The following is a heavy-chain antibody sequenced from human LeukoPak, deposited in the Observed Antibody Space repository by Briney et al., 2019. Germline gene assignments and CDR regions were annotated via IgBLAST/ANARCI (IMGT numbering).Heavy chain of an antibody. CDR2: INPNSGGT. CDR3: ARDGGSPGGSYYYYMDV. J-gene: IGHJ6*03. CDR1: GYTFTGHY. D-gene: IGHD1-26*01. Sequence: GASVKVSCKASGYTFTGHYMHWVRQAPGQGLEWMGWINPNSGGTNYAQKFQGRVTMTRDTSISTAYMELSRLRSDDTAVYYCARDGGSPGGSYYYYMDVWGKGTTVTISS. V-gene: IGHV1-2*02.